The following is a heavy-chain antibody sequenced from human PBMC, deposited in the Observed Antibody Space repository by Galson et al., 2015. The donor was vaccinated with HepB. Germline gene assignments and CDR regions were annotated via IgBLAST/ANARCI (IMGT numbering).Heavy chain of an antibody. D-gene: IGHD5-12*01. CDR2: IYPGDSDI. Sequence: QSGAEVKKPGESLKISCKGSGYSFTSYWIGWVRQMPGKGLGWMGIIYPGDSDIRYSPSFQGQVTISADKSISTAYLQWSSLKASDTAMYYCARHPPSIVTTIPGHFDYWGQGTLVTVSS. CDR3: ARHPPSIVTTIPGHFDY. J-gene: IGHJ4*02. V-gene: IGHV5-51*01. CDR1: GYSFTSYW.